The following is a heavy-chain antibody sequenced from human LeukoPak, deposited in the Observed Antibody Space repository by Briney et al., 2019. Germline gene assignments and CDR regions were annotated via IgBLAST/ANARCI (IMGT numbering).Heavy chain of an antibody. J-gene: IGHJ6*02. D-gene: IGHD6-19*01. CDR2: IYSGGST. V-gene: IGHV3-66*01. CDR1: GFTVSSNY. Sequence: GGSLRLSCAASGFTVSSNYMSWVRQAPGKGLEWVSVIYSGGSTYYADSVKGRFTISRDNSKNTLYLQMNSLRAEDTAVYYCARDQWLDAYYYYGMDVWGRGTTVTVSS. CDR3: ARDQWLDAYYYYGMDV.